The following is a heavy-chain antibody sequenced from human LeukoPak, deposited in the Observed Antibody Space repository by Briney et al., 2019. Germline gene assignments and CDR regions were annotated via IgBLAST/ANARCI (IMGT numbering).Heavy chain of an antibody. CDR1: GYTFTGYY. V-gene: IGHV1-2*02. D-gene: IGHD4-23*01. CDR3: ARDLYGGTSATFDY. Sequence: GASVKVSCKASGYTFTGYYMHWVRQAPGQGLEWMGWINPNSGGTYYAQKFQGRVTMTSDTSISTAYMELSRLRSDNTAVYCCARDLYGGTSATFDYWGQGTLVTVSS. J-gene: IGHJ4*02. CDR2: INPNSGGT.